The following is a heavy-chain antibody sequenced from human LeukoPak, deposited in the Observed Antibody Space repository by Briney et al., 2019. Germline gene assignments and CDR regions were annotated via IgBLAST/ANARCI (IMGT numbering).Heavy chain of an antibody. V-gene: IGHV3-23*01. CDR3: AKDRGHCTNGVCHNYYYMDV. CDR1: GFTFGSYA. D-gene: IGHD2-8*01. Sequence: PGGSLRLSCAASGFTFGSYAMSWVRQAPGKGLEWVSTISGSGGNTDYADSVKGRFTISRDNSKNTLYLQMNSLRVEDTAVYYCAKDRGHCTNGVCHNYYYMDVWGKGTTVTVS. J-gene: IGHJ6*03. CDR2: ISGSGGNT.